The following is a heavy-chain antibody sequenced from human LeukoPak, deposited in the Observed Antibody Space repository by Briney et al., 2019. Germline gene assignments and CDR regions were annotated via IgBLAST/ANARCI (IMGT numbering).Heavy chain of an antibody. CDR1: GFTFSTYA. J-gene: IGHJ6*01. CDR2: ISGSGGDT. D-gene: IGHD1-26*01. Sequence: PGGSLRLSCAASGFTFSTYAMSWVRQAPGKGLEWVSGISGSGGDTYYAGSVKGRFTISRDNSKNTLYLEMNSLRAEDTAIYYCAKMKGHPLPKYYMDVWGQGTTVTVSS. V-gene: IGHV3-23*01. CDR3: AKMKGHPLPKYYMDV.